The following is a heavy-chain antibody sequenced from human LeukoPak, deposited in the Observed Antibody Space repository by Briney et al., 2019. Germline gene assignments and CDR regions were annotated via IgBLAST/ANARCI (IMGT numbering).Heavy chain of an antibody. D-gene: IGHD5-12*01. CDR1: GFTFSIYA. V-gene: IGHV3-23*01. Sequence: PGGSLRLSCAASGFTFSIYAMSWVRQAPGKGLEWVSAISGSGYSTYYADSVKGRLTISRDNSKNTLYLQMNSLRAEDTAVYYCAKEAGYSGYDYPDYWGQGTLVTVSS. CDR3: AKEAGYSGYDYPDY. CDR2: ISGSGYST. J-gene: IGHJ4*02.